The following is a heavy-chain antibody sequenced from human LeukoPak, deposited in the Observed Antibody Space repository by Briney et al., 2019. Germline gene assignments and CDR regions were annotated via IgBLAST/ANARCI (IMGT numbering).Heavy chain of an antibody. J-gene: IGHJ4*02. Sequence: SETLSLTCTVSGGSISSSSYYWGWIRQPPGKGLEWIGSIYYSGSTYYNPSLKSRVTISVDTSKNQFSLKLSSVTAADTAVYYCARHREAGTGEGFDYWGRGTLVTVSS. CDR1: GGSISSSSYY. CDR3: ARHREAGTGEGFDY. CDR2: IYYSGST. V-gene: IGHV4-39*01. D-gene: IGHD1-1*01.